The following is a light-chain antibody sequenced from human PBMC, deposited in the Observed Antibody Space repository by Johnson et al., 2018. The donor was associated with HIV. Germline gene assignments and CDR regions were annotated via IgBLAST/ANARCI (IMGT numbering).Light chain of an antibody. Sequence: QSVLTQPPSVSAAPGQKVTISCSGSSSNIGNNYVSWYQQLPGTATKLLIYENNKRPSGIPDRFSGSKSGTSATLGITGLQTGDEADYYCGTWHSALSGGGVFGTGTRVTVL. V-gene: IGLV1-51*02. CDR3: GTWHSALSGGGV. J-gene: IGLJ1*01. CDR2: ENN. CDR1: SSNIGNNY.